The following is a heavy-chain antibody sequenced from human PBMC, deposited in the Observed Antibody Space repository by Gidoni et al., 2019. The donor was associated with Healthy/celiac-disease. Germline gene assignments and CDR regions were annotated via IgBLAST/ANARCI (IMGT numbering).Heavy chain of an antibody. CDR1: GFTFSSYG. J-gene: IGHJ3*02. Sequence: QVQLVESGGGVVQPGRSLRLSCAASGFTFSSYGMHWVRQAPGKGLEWVAVIWYDGSNKYYADSVKGRFTISRDNSKNTLYLQMNSLRAEDTAVYYCARAMVRGASDAFDIWGQGTMVTVSS. CDR3: ARAMVRGASDAFDI. V-gene: IGHV3-33*01. D-gene: IGHD3-10*01. CDR2: IWYDGSNK.